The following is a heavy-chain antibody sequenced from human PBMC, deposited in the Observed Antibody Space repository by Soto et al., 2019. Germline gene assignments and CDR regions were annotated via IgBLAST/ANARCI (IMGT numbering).Heavy chain of an antibody. CDR1: GGTFSSYA. D-gene: IGHD2-21*02. V-gene: IGHV1-69*06. J-gene: IGHJ6*02. CDR2: IIPIFGTA. Sequence: SVKVSCKASGGTFSSYAISWVRQAPGQGLEWMGGIIPIFGTANYAQKFQGRVTITADKSTSTAYMELSSLRSEDTAVYYCARTNCGGDCYQYYYYGMDVWGQGTTVTVSS. CDR3: ARTNCGGDCYQYYYYGMDV.